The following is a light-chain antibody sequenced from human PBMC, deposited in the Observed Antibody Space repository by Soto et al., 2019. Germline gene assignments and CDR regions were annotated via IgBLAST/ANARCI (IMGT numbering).Light chain of an antibody. J-gene: IGKJ1*01. CDR2: GAS. CDR1: QSVSSSY. Sequence: EIVLTQSPGTLSLSPGERATLSCRASQSVSSSYLAWHQQKPGQAPRLLIYGASSRATGIPDRFSGSGSGTDFTLTISRLEPEDFAVYYCQQYGSSPPRTFGQGTKVEIK. CDR3: QQYGSSPPRT. V-gene: IGKV3-20*01.